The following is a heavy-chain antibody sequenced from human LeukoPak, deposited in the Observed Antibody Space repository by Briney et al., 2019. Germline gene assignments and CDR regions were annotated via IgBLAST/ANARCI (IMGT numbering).Heavy chain of an antibody. CDR2: IYHSGST. D-gene: IGHD3-10*01. J-gene: IGHJ4*02. CDR1: GYFISSGYY. Sequence: SETLSLTCAVSGYFISSGYYWGWIRQPPGKGLEWIGSIYHSGSTYYNPSLKSRVTISVDTSKNQFSLKLSSVTAADTAVYYCARAQVLLWFGELITSPIDYWGQGTLVTVSS. V-gene: IGHV4-38-2*01. CDR3: ARAQVLLWFGELITSPIDY.